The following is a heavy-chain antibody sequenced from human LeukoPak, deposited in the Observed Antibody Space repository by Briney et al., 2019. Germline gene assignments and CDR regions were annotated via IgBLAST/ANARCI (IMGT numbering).Heavy chain of an antibody. D-gene: IGHD5-12*01. CDR3: ARAMATILNDAFDI. CDR1: GGSISSYY. CDR2: IYYSGST. Sequence: SETLSLTCTVSGGSISSYYWSWIRQPPGKGLEWIGYIYYSGSTNYNPSLKSRVTISVDTSKNQFSLKLSSVTAADTAVYCCARAMATILNDAFDIWGQGTMVTVSS. J-gene: IGHJ3*02. V-gene: IGHV4-59*01.